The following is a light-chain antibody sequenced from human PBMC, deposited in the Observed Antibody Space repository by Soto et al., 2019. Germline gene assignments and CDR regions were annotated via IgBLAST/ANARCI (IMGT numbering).Light chain of an antibody. CDR1: SSDVGAYNF. V-gene: IGLV2-8*01. Sequence: QSVLTQPLSASGSPGQSVTISCTGTSSDVGAYNFVSWYQQHPNKAPKLMIYDVSKRPSGVPDRFSASKSGNTASLTVSGLQAEDEADYYCSSYAGNNIVVFGTGTKVTVL. J-gene: IGLJ1*01. CDR2: DVS. CDR3: SSYAGNNIVV.